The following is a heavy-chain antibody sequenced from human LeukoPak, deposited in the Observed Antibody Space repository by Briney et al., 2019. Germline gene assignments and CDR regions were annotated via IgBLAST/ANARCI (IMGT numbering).Heavy chain of an antibody. D-gene: IGHD4-17*01. CDR2: MFHSGDT. V-gene: IGHV4-38-2*01. CDR3: AKVGAYGDYARHDY. CDR1: GYSIRSGSY. J-gene: IGHJ4*02. Sequence: SETLSLTCDVSGYSIRSGSYWGWIRQPPGKGLEWIGCMFHSGDTYHNPSLKSRVTISADTSKNQFSLKLTSVSAADTAVYYCAKVGAYGDYARHDYWGQGTLVTVSS.